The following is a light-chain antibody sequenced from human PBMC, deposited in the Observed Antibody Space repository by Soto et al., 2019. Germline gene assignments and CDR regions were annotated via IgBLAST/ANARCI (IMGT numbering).Light chain of an antibody. CDR1: QSVSSS. V-gene: IGKV3-11*01. CDR3: QQRSNWYT. J-gene: IGKJ2*01. Sequence: EIVLTQSPATLSLSPGERAILSCRASQSVSSSLAWYQQKPGQAPRLLIYDASNRATGIPARFSGGGSGTDFTLTISSLEPEDFAVYYCQQRSNWYTFGQGTNLEIK. CDR2: DAS.